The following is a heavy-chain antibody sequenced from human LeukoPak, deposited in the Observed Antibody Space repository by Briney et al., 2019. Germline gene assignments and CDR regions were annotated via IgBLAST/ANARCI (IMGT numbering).Heavy chain of an antibody. CDR3: TRPGQWLAGFDY. CDR1: GFTFSGSA. D-gene: IGHD6-19*01. Sequence: GGSLRLSCAASGFTFSGSAMHWVRQASGKGLEWVGRIRSKANSYATAYAASVKGRFTISRDDSKNTAYLQMNSLKTEDTAVYYCTRPGQWLAGFDYWGQGTLVTVSS. V-gene: IGHV3-73*01. CDR2: IRSKANSYAT. J-gene: IGHJ4*02.